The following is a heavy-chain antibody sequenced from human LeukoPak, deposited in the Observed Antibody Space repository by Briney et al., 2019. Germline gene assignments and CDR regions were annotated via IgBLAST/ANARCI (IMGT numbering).Heavy chain of an antibody. CDR2: IRSSSSYI. D-gene: IGHD3-3*01. V-gene: IGHV3-21*01. CDR3: ANDLWSGYHIL. CDR1: GFTFSSYS. J-gene: IGHJ4*02. Sequence: GGSLRLSCAASGFTFSSYSMNWVRQAPGKGLEWVSSIRSSSSYIYYADSVKGRYTISRDNAKNSLYLQMNSLRAEDTAVYYCANDLWSGYHILWGQGTLVTVSS.